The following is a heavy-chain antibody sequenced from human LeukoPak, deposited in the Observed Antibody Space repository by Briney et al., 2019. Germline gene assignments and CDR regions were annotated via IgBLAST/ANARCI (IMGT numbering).Heavy chain of an antibody. Sequence: ASVKVSCKASGYTFTSYYMHWVRQAPGQGLEWMGIINPSGGSTSYAQKFQGRVTMTRNTSISTAYMELSSLRSEDTAVYYRARAATYDSSGYYYPYFDYWGQGTLVTVSS. V-gene: IGHV1-46*01. D-gene: IGHD3-22*01. CDR2: INPSGGST. J-gene: IGHJ4*02. CDR1: GYTFTSYY. CDR3: ARAATYDSSGYYYPYFDY.